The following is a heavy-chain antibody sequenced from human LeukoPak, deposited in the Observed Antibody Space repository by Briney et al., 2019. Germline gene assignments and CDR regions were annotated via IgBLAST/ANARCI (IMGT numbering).Heavy chain of an antibody. CDR2: ISYDGSNN. J-gene: IGHJ4*02. CDR1: GFTFSSYA. V-gene: IGHV3-30-3*01. CDR3: ARGNSSSRGCYFDY. D-gene: IGHD6-13*01. Sequence: PGGSLRLSCAASGFTFSSYAMHRVRQAPGKGLEWLAVISYDGSNNYYADSVKGRFTISRDNSKNTLYLQMNSLRAEDTAVYYCARGNSSSRGCYFDYWGQGTLVTVSS.